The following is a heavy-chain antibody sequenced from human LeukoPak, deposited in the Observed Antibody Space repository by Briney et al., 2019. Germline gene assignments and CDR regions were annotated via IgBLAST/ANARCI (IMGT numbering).Heavy chain of an antibody. J-gene: IGHJ4*02. D-gene: IGHD1-26*01. V-gene: IGHV3-64*01. CDR1: GFTFSSYA. CDR3: ARDYRGGFDY. Sequence: GGSLRLSCAASGFTFSSYAMHWVRQAPGKGLEYVSVISSNGGSTYYANSVKGRFTISRDNSKNTLYLQMGSLRVEGMAVYYCARDYRGGFDYWGQGTLVTVSS. CDR2: ISSNGGST.